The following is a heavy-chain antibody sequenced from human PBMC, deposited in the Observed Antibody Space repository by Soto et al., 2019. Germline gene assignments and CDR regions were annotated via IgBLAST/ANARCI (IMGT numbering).Heavy chain of an antibody. V-gene: IGHV3-23*01. CDR2: ISGSGGST. Sequence: GGSLRLSCAASGFTFSGYAMSWVRQAPGKGLEWVSAISGSGGSTYYADSVKGRFTISRDNSKNTLYLQMNSLRAEDTAVYYCAKDMIKWELPYFDYWGQGTLVTVS. CDR3: AKDMIKWELPYFDY. J-gene: IGHJ4*02. CDR1: GFTFSGYA. D-gene: IGHD1-26*01.